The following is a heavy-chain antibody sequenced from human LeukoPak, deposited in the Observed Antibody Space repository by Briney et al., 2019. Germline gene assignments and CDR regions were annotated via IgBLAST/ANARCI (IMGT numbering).Heavy chain of an antibody. D-gene: IGHD6-19*01. Sequence: SVKVSCKASGGTFSSYAISWVRQAPGQGLEWMGGVIPIFGTANYAQKFQGRVTITADESTSTAYMELSSLRSEDTAVYYCARGMGSGWYVYYWGQGTLVTVSS. CDR2: VIPIFGTA. CDR1: GGTFSSYA. J-gene: IGHJ4*02. V-gene: IGHV1-69*13. CDR3: ARGMGSGWYVYY.